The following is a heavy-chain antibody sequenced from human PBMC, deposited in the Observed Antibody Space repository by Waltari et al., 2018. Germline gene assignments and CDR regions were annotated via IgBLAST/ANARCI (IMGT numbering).Heavy chain of an antibody. Sequence: EVQLVESGGGLVQPGGSLRLSCAASGFTFSSFEMNWVRQAPGKGLEWISYITNSGYTIYYADSWKGRFTISRDNAKNSLYLQMTSLRAEDTAVYYCARGSPNWNGNYYGMDVWGQGTTVTVPS. CDR2: ITNSGYTI. D-gene: IGHD1-1*01. J-gene: IGHJ6*02. CDR3: ARGSPNWNGNYYGMDV. CDR1: GFTFSSFE. V-gene: IGHV3-48*03.